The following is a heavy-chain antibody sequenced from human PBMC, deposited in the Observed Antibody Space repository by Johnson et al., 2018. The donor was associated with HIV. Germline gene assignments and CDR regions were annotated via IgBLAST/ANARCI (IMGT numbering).Heavy chain of an antibody. CDR2: IYSGGST. V-gene: IGHV3-53*01. CDR1: GFTVSSNY. Sequence: MLLVESGGGLIQPGGSLRLSCAASGFTVSSNYMSWVRQAPGKGLEWVSVIYSGGSTYYADSVKGRFTISRDNTKNTLYLQMNSLRAEDTALYYCAKDRAISGSYLRDAFDIWGQGTMVTVSS. CDR3: AKDRAISGSYLRDAFDI. J-gene: IGHJ3*02. D-gene: IGHD1-26*01.